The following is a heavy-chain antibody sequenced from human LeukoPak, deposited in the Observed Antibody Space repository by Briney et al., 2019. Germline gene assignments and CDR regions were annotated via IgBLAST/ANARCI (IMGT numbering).Heavy chain of an antibody. CDR2: IYPGDSET. CDR1: GYSFTTHW. Sequence: GESLKISCQASGYSFTTHWIGWVRQMPGRGLEWLGIIYPGDSETKDSPSFQGQVTMSVDRSTNTTYLQWISLKASDTAMYYCARRLYGGRSLVYFDHWGRGTQVTVSS. CDR3: ARRLYGGRSLVYFDH. J-gene: IGHJ4*02. V-gene: IGHV5-51*01. D-gene: IGHD4-23*01.